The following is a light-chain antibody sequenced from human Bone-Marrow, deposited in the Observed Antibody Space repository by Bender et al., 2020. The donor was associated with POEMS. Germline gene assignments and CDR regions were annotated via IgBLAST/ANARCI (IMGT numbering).Light chain of an antibody. V-gene: IGLV2-23*01. Sequence: QSILTQPASVSGSPGQSITISCTGTSSDVGNYNLVSWYQQHPGKAPKLMIYEGIKRPSGVSNRFSGSNSGNTASLTISGLQGEDEADYYCCSYAGSGYVFGTGTRVTVI. CDR2: EGI. CDR3: CSYAGSGYV. CDR1: SSDVGNYNL. J-gene: IGLJ1*01.